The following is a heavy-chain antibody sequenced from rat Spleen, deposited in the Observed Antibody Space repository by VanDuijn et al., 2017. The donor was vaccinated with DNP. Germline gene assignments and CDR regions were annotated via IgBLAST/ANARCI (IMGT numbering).Heavy chain of an antibody. CDR3: ASLNNYNWFAY. J-gene: IGHJ3*01. CDR2: IHSDGSST. V-gene: IGHV5S23*01. D-gene: IGHD1-10*01. Sequence: EVQLVESGGGLVQPGNSLKLSCAASGFTFSNYYMAWVRQAPTKGLEWITTIHSDGSSTYYRDSVRGRLTFSRDNAENTLYLQMDSLRSEDTATYYCASLNNYNWFAYWGQGTLVTVSS. CDR1: GFTFSNYY.